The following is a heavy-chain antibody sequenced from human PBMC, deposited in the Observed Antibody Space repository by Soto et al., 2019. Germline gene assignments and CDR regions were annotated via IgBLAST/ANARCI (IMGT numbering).Heavy chain of an antibody. CDR1: GFTFSSYA. V-gene: IGHV3-64*04. CDR3: ARGGYSYGSFYYYYYGMDV. J-gene: IGHJ6*02. CDR2: ISSNGGST. Sequence: GGSLRLSCSASGFTFSSYAMHWVRQAPGKGLEYVSAISSNGGSTYYADSVKGRFTISRDNSKNTLYLQMNSLRAEDTAVYYCARGGYSYGSFYYYYYGMDVWGQGTTVTVSS. D-gene: IGHD5-18*01.